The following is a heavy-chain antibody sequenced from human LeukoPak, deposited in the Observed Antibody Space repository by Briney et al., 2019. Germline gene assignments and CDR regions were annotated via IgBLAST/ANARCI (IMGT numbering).Heavy chain of an antibody. CDR3: AKGLNYYGSGSSDY. V-gene: IGHV3-23*01. Sequence: GGSLRLSCAASGFTFSSYGMSWVRQAPGKGLEWVSAISGSGGSTYYADSVKGRFTISRDNSKNTLYLQMNSLRAEDTAVYYCAKGLNYYGSGSSDYWGQGTLVTVSS. CDR1: GFTFSSYG. J-gene: IGHJ4*02. CDR2: ISGSGGST. D-gene: IGHD3-10*01.